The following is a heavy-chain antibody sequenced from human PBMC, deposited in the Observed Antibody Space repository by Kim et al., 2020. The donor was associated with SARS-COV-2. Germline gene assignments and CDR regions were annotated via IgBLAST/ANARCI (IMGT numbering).Heavy chain of an antibody. D-gene: IGHD3-22*01. J-gene: IGHJ2*01. V-gene: IGHV1-18*01. Sequence: YAQKLQGRVTMTTDTSTNTAYMELRSLRSDDTAVYYCARVAYYDSSGVDLWGRGTLVTVSS. CDR3: ARVAYYDSSGVDL.